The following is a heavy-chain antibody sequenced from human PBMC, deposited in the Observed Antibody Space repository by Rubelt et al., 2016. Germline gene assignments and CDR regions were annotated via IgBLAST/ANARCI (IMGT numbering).Heavy chain of an antibody. J-gene: IGHJ4*02. V-gene: IGHV1-8*01. Sequence: QVQLVQSGAEVKMPGASVKVSCKASGYTFGTYDINWVRQATGQGLEWMGWMRPIGGYIGYAQKFTGSVTMTRNTSISKADLVLSGLGPEYTAVYYCSRGSDAGVDDWGQGTVLT. CDR3: SRGSDAGVDD. CDR1: GYTFGTYD. CDR2: MRPIGGYI. D-gene: IGHD1-26*01.